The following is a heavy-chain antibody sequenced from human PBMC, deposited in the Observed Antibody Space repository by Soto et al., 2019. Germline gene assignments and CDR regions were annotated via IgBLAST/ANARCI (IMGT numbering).Heavy chain of an antibody. Sequence: SLTCTVSGGSIRSGGYSWSWIRQPPGKGLEWIGYIYHSGSTYYNPSLKSRVTISVDRSKNQFSLQLSSVTAADTAVYYCASLDVDTTTAFDYWGQGTLVTAPQ. CDR1: GGSIRSGGYS. CDR2: IYHSGST. CDR3: ASLDVDTTTAFDY. J-gene: IGHJ4*02. V-gene: IGHV4-30-2*01. D-gene: IGHD5-18*01.